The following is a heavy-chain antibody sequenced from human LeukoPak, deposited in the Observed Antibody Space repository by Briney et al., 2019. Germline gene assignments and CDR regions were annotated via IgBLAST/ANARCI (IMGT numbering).Heavy chain of an antibody. CDR2: INHSGST. CDR1: GGSFSGYY. D-gene: IGHD6-6*01. J-gene: IGHJ6*03. CDR3: AREGSSSRDYYYYYMDV. V-gene: IGHV4-34*01. Sequence: SETLSLTCAVYGGSFSGYYWSWIRQPPGKGLEWIGEINHSGSTNYNPSLKSRVTISVDTSKNQFSLKLSSVTAADTAVYYCAREGSSSRDYYYYYMDVWGKGTTVTVSS.